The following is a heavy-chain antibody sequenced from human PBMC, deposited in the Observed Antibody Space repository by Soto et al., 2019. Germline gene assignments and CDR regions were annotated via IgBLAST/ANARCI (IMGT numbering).Heavy chain of an antibody. CDR1: GDSVSSNSAA. Sequence: PSQSLSLTCAISGDSVSSNSAAWNWIRQSPSRGLEWLGRTYYRSKWYNDYAVSVKSRITINPDTSKNQFSLQLNSVTPEDTAVYYCARSLRSTDIVLMVYDSYYYYYMDVWGKGTTDTVSS. CDR3: ARSLRSTDIVLMVYDSYYYYYMDV. V-gene: IGHV6-1*01. D-gene: IGHD2-8*01. CDR2: TYYRSKWYN. J-gene: IGHJ6*03.